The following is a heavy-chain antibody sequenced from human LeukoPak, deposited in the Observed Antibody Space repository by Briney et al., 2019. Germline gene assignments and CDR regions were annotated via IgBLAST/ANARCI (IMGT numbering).Heavy chain of an antibody. CDR3: ARVWELSIDH. D-gene: IGHD1-26*01. Sequence: GGSLRLSCAASGFTFSSYGMHWVRQAPGKGLEWVAISYSEEWVAISYSGGTSQYAESVKGLFTISRDNSRNTLSLQMKSLRAEDTALYYCARVWELSIDHWGQGTLVTVSS. V-gene: IGHV3-NL1*01. J-gene: IGHJ4*02. CDR1: GFTFSSYG. CDR2: SYSEEWVAISYSGGTS.